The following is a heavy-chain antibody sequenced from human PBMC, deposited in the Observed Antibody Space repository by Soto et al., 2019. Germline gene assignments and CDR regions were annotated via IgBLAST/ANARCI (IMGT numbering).Heavy chain of an antibody. D-gene: IGHD3-10*01. Sequence: QVPLVQSGAEVKKPGASVKVSCKASGYTFTSYAMHWVRQAPGQRLEWMGWINAGNGNTKYSQKFQGRVTITRDTSXSTAYMELSSLRSEDTAVYYCASSRITMVPYGMDVWGQGTTVTVSS. CDR3: ASSRITMVPYGMDV. J-gene: IGHJ6*02. CDR1: GYTFTSYA. V-gene: IGHV1-3*01. CDR2: INAGNGNT.